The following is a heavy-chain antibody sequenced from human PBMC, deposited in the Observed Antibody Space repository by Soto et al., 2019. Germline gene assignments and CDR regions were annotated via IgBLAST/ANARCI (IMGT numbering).Heavy chain of an antibody. J-gene: IGHJ6*02. V-gene: IGHV4-61*01. CDR1: AHSVTSGSHY. CDR2: IFYSENT. D-gene: IGHD2-21*01. CDR3: AGVPVEIATIGYYYSYVVDG. Sequence: LSRTCTVSAHSVTSGSHYWSWIRHPPGKGLDYIGYIFYSENTSYHPSLKSRVTISVDTSKNQFSLKLSSATAADTAVYYCAGVPVEIATIGYYYSYVVDGWGQGTTVTVSS.